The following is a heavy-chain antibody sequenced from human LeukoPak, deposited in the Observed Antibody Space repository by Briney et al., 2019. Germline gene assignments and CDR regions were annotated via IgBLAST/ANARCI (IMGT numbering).Heavy chain of an antibody. CDR3: VRAFGGYDSQRFYYNMDV. D-gene: IGHD5-12*01. CDR1: GFTFSSYS. Sequence: GGSLRLSCAASGFTFSSYSMNWVRQAPGKGLEWVSSISSSSSYIYYVDSVKGRFTISRDNAKNSLYLEMSSLRVEDTAVYYCVRAFGGYDSQRFYYNMDVWGKGTTVTVSS. J-gene: IGHJ6*03. V-gene: IGHV3-21*06. CDR2: ISSSSSYI.